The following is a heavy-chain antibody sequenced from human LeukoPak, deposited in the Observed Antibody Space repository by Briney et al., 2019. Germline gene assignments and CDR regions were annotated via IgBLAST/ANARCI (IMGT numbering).Heavy chain of an antibody. J-gene: IGHJ4*02. V-gene: IGHV3-7*05. Sequence: PGGSLRLSCVASGFSLASYWMAWVRQAPGEGLEWVATKKHDGIEKYHVDYVKGRVTISRDNTKNTLYLHMSSLRVEDTAVYYCAREGREGYNYPALDFWGQGILVTVSS. CDR1: GFSLASYW. CDR3: AREGREGYNYPALDF. CDR2: KKHDGIEK. D-gene: IGHD5-24*01.